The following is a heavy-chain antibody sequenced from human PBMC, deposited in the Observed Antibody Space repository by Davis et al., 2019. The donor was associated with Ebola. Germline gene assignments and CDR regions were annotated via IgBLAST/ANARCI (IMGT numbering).Heavy chain of an antibody. V-gene: IGHV3-30*03. CDR2: ISYDGSNK. CDR3: ASFGQWLVRGYYYYGMDV. D-gene: IGHD6-19*01. Sequence: PGGSLRFSCAASGFTFSSYGMHWVRQAPGKGLEWVAVISYDGSNKYYADSVKGRFTISRDNAKNSLYLQMNSLRDEDTAVYYCASFGQWLVRGYYYYGMDVWGQGTTVTVSS. J-gene: IGHJ6*02. CDR1: GFTFSSYG.